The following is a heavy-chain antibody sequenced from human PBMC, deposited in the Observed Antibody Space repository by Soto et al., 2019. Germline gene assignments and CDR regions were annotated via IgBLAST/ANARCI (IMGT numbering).Heavy chain of an antibody. J-gene: IGHJ6*02. CDR2: ISYDGSDK. CDR1: GFKYTDFA. D-gene: IGHD3-22*01. V-gene: IGHV3-30*09. CDR3: VRRAWDSYYAIDV. Sequence: VQLVESGGGEVQPGRSLRLSCAASGFKYTDFALHWVRQAPGKGLEWVAIISYDGSDKYYADSVKGRFVISRDNHKNTLYLEMNSLRPEDTAVYFCVRRAWDSYYAIDVWGQGTTVTVFS.